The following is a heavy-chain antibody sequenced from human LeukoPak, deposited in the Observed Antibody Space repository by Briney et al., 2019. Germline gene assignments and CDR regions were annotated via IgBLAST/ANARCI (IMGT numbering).Heavy chain of an antibody. CDR3: ARDRLGTMVRGVIITSFDY. V-gene: IGHV3-64*02. CDR1: GFTFSGYK. J-gene: IGHJ4*02. Sequence: PGGSLRLSCAASGFTFSGYKMHWVRQAPGKGLEYVSAISNNGGTTFYADSAKGRFTISRDNSKNTLYLQMGSLRAEDMAVYYCARDRLGTMVRGVIITSFDYWGQGTLVTVSS. CDR2: ISNNGGTT. D-gene: IGHD3-10*01.